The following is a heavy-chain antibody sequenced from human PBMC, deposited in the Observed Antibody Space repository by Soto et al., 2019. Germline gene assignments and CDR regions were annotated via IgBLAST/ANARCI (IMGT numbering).Heavy chain of an antibody. CDR2: ISYDGSNK. J-gene: IGHJ3*02. CDR3: AKQSSLWFGEIPSSVSFDI. CDR1: GFTFSSYG. D-gene: IGHD3-10*01. V-gene: IGHV3-30*18. Sequence: GGSLRLSCAASGFTFSSYGMHWVRQAPGKGLEWVAVISYDGSNKYYADSVKGRFTISRDNSKNTLYLQMNSLRAEDTAVYYCAKQSSLWFGEIPSSVSFDIWGQGTMVTVSS.